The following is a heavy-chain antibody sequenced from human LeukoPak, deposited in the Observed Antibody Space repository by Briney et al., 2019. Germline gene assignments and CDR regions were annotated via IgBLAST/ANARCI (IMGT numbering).Heavy chain of an antibody. D-gene: IGHD5-18*01. CDR3: ARDPSTAMVTARGGDY. J-gene: IGHJ4*02. CDR1: GFTVSSNY. CDR2: IYSGGST. Sequence: GGSLRLSCAASGFTVSSNYMSWVRQAPGRGLEWVSVIYSGGSTYYADSVKGRFTISRDNSKNTLYLQMNSLRAEDTAVYYCARDPSTAMVTARGGDYWGQGTLVTVSS. V-gene: IGHV3-66*01.